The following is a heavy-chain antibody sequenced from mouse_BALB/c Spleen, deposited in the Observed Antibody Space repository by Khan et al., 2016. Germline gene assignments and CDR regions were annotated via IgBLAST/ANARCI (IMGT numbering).Heavy chain of an antibody. CDR2: ISYSGST. J-gene: IGHJ2*01. CDR1: GYSITSDYA. V-gene: IGHV3-2*02. D-gene: IGHD2-3*01. Sequence: EVQLQESGPGLVKPSQSLSLTCTVTGYSITSDYAWNWIRQFPGNKLEWMGYISYSGSTSYNPSLKSRISITRDTSKNQFFLQLNSVTTEDTATXYCARDDGYSYYFDYWGQGTTLTVSS. CDR3: ARDDGYSYYFDY.